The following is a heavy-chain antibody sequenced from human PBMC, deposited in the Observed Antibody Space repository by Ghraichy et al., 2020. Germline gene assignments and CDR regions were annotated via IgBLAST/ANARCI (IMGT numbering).Heavy chain of an antibody. CDR3: ARKDFFNSGTYYIPFFDS. V-gene: IGHV3-48*02. D-gene: IGHD3-10*01. CDR1: GFTFSTYT. J-gene: IGHJ4*02. CDR2: ISSSSGSI. Sequence: GGSLRLSCATSGFTFSTYTMGWVRQAPGKGLEWVSSISSSSGSIFYADSVKGQFTISRDNAKNSLYLQMNSLRDEDTAVYFCARKDFFNSGTYYIPFFDSWGQGTLVTVSS.